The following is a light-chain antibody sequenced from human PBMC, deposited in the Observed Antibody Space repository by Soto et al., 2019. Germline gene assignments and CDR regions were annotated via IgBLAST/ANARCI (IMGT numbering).Light chain of an antibody. CDR1: QTIGSN. CDR3: QQSYSTS. V-gene: IGKV3-15*01. J-gene: IGKJ2*01. Sequence: EIVMTQSPATLSVSPGERATLSCRASQTIGSNLAWYQQKPGQPPRLLIYDASTRATDIPARFTGSGSGTEFTLTISSLQSEDFAVYYCQQSYSTSFGQGTKLEIK. CDR2: DAS.